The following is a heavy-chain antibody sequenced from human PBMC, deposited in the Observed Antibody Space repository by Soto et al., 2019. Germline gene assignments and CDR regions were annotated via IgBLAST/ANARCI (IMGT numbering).Heavy chain of an antibody. Sequence: QVQLVESGGGVVQPGGSLRLSCAASGFTFSTYGMNWVRQAPGKGLEWVAVIWYDGRKQSYADSVKGRLTISRDNSKNTLYLQMNSLRAEDTAVYYCAKVMVKNWFDPWGQGTLVTVSS. J-gene: IGHJ5*02. CDR3: AKVMVKNWFDP. CDR1: GFTFSTYG. V-gene: IGHV3-33*03. D-gene: IGHD5-18*01. CDR2: IWYDGRKQ.